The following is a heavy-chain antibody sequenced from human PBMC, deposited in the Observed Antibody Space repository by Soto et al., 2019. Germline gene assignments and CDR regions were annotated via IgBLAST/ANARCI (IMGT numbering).Heavy chain of an antibody. D-gene: IGHD2-2*02. CDR3: AQRYCVICYRYYTPDH. J-gene: IGHJ4*01. V-gene: IGHV2-5*01. CDR1: GFSLSTSGLA. Sequence: QITLKESGPTLVEPTQTLTLTCTFSGFSLSTSGLAVGWIRQPPGKALEWLALIYWNDNKLYSPSLKSRLTITKDPSKNQVVLTMTHMDPEDTGKYYCAQRYCVICYRYYTPDHWGQGTPVTVSS. CDR2: IYWNDNK.